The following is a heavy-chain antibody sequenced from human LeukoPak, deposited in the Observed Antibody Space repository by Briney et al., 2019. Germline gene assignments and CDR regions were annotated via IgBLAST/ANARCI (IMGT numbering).Heavy chain of an antibody. Sequence: GGSLRLSCAVFGFTVSGNYMSWVRQAPGKGLEWVSTLSDSGGKTYYADSAKGRFTISRDNSKNTLYLQMNSLRAEDTAVYYCAKVGLRLGGDYWGQGTLVTVSS. CDR3: AKVGLRLGGDY. CDR2: LSDSGGKT. V-gene: IGHV3-23*01. D-gene: IGHD4-17*01. CDR1: GFTVSGNY. J-gene: IGHJ4*02.